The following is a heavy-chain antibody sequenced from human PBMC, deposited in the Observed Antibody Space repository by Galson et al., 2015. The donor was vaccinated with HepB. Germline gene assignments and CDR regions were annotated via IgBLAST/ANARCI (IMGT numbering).Heavy chain of an antibody. J-gene: IGHJ4*02. D-gene: IGHD5-18*01. CDR3: ARWDTAMVTLDY. CDR2: IIPIFGTA. V-gene: IGHV1-69*06. Sequence: SVKVSCKASGGTFSSYAISWVRQAPGQGLEWMGGIIPIFGTANYAQKFQGRVTITADKSTSTAYMELSSLRSEDTAVYYCARWDTAMVTLDYWGQGTLVTVSS. CDR1: GGTFSSYA.